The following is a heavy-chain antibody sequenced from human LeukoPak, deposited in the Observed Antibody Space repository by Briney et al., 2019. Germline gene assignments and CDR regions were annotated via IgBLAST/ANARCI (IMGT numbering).Heavy chain of an antibody. J-gene: IGHJ4*02. CDR3: ARASRWLAFDT. V-gene: IGHV3-66*01. D-gene: IGHD6-19*01. CDR1: RFTVATNH. Sequence: GGSLRRSCAASRFTVATNHMNWVRQAPGKGLEWVSVIYNGDNTAYADSVKGRFTVSRDNSKNTLYLQMHSLRAEDTAVYFCARASRWLAFDTWGQGTLVTVSS. CDR2: IYNGDNT.